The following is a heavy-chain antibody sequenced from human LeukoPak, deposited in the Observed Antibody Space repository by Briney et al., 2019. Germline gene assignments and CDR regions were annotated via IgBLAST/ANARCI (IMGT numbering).Heavy chain of an antibody. CDR3: ARALNPLPGTYFFDY. Sequence: SETLSLTCTVSGGSISSISNYWGWLRQPPGKGLEWIGSIYSRGTTYYNPSLKSRVTMSVDTSKNQFSLNLISVTAADTAVYYCARALNPLPGTYFFDYWGQGTLVTVSS. CDR2: IYSRGTT. J-gene: IGHJ4*02. V-gene: IGHV4-39*07. D-gene: IGHD2-15*01. CDR1: GGSISSISNY.